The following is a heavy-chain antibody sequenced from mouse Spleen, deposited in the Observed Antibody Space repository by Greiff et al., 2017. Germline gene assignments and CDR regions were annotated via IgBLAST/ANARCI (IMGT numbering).Heavy chain of an antibody. Sequence: EVMLVESGGGLVKPGGSLKLSCAASGFTFSSYGMSWVRQTPEKRLEWVATISGGGSYTYYPDSVKGRFTISRDNAKNNLYLQMSSLRSEDTALYYCARNWDERIDYWGQGTTLTVSS. CDR1: GFTFSSYG. D-gene: IGHD4-1*01. J-gene: IGHJ2*01. CDR2: ISGGGSYT. CDR3: ARNWDERIDY. V-gene: IGHV5-9-2*01.